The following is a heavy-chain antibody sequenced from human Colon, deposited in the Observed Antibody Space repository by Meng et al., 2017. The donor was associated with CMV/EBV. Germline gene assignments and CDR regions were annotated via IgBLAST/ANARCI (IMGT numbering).Heavy chain of an antibody. D-gene: IGHD4-17*01. Sequence: GESLKISCAASGFTFDDYTMNWVRHAPGKGLEWVALVSWDGGSTRYADSVRGRFTISRDNSNNLLVLQLNSLRGDDSALYYCAKGTAATTVPDFDSWGQGTLVTVSS. J-gene: IGHJ4*02. V-gene: IGHV3-43*01. CDR2: VSWDGGST. CDR1: GFTFDDYT. CDR3: AKGTAATTVPDFDS.